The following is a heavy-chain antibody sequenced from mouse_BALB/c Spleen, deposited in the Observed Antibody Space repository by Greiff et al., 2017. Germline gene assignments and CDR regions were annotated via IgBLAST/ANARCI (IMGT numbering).Heavy chain of an antibody. CDR3: ARDQGLDGSSYDY. Sequence: DVKLVESGGGLVKPGGSLKLSCAASGFTFSSYAMSWVRQSPEKRLEWVAEISSGGSYTYYPDTVTGRFTISRDNAKNTLYLEMSSLRSEDTAMYYCARDQGLDGSSYDYWGQGTTLTVSS. CDR2: ISSGGSYT. D-gene: IGHD1-1*01. J-gene: IGHJ2*01. V-gene: IGHV5-9-4*01. CDR1: GFTFSSYA.